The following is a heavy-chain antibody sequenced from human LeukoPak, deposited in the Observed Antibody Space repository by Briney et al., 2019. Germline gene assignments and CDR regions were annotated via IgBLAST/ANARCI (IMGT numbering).Heavy chain of an antibody. CDR3: ARDQGSGTLLADFDY. D-gene: IGHD1-26*01. V-gene: IGHV3-21*01. CDR1: GFTFSSYS. J-gene: IGHJ4*02. Sequence: GGSLRLSCAASGFTFSSYSMNWVRQAPGKGLEWVSSISSSSSSYIYYADSVKGRFTISRDNAKNSLYLQMNSLRAEDTAVYYCARDQGSGTLLADFDYWGQGTLVTVSS. CDR2: ISSSSSSYI.